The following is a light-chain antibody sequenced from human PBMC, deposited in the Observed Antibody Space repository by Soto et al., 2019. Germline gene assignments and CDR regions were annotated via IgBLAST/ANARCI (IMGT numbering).Light chain of an antibody. CDR1: TSDVGGYNY. J-gene: IGLJ2*01. CDR2: EVT. Sequence: QSALTQPASVSGSPGQSITISCTGTTSDVGGYNYVSWYHQHPGKAPKRMIYEVTNRPSGVSNRFSGSKSANTASLTISGLQDEDEADYYCSSYTSSGTVVFGGGTNLTVL. CDR3: SSYTSSGTVV. V-gene: IGLV2-14*01.